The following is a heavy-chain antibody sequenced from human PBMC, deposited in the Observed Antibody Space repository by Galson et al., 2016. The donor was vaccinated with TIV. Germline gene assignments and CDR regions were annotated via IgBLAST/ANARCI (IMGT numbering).Heavy chain of an antibody. D-gene: IGHD4-17*01. Sequence: LSLTCAVSGYAIKSGYYWGWIRQPPGKGLQWIGSIYESGTTYYNPSLKSRLTMSVDTSKNQFSLKLSSVTAADTAVYYCVREGSTVTMHHYFGMDVWGQGTSVTGSS. CDR2: IYESGTT. CDR3: VREGSTVTMHHYFGMDV. J-gene: IGHJ6*02. CDR1: GYAIKSGYY. V-gene: IGHV4-38-2*02.